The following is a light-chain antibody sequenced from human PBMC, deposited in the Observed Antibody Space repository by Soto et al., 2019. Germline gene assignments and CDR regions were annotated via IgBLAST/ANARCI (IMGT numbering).Light chain of an antibody. CDR1: SGHSSYA. V-gene: IGLV4-69*01. CDR3: QTWGTGPFIV. J-gene: IGLJ1*01. CDR2: LNSDGSH. Sequence: QSVLTQSPSASASLGASVKLTCTLSSGHSSYAIAWHQQQPEKGPRYLMKLNSDGSHSKGDGIPDRFSGSSSGAERSLTISSLQSEDEADYYCQTWGTGPFIVFGTGTKLTVL.